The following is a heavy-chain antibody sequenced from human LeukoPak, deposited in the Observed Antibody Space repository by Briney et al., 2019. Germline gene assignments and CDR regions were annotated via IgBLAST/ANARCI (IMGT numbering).Heavy chain of an antibody. V-gene: IGHV3-30*01. D-gene: IGHD6-13*01. Sequence: PGGSLRLSCAASGFTFSSYAMHWVRQAPGKGLEWVAVISYDGSNKYYADSVKGRFTISRDNSKNTLYLQMNGLRAEDTAVYYCASARQVRSSCLDPWGQGTLVTVSS. CDR1: GFTFSSYA. CDR2: ISYDGSNK. CDR3: ASARQVRSSCLDP. J-gene: IGHJ5*02.